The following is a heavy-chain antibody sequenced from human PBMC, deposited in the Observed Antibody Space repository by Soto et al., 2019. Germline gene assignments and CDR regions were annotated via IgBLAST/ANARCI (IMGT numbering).Heavy chain of an antibody. D-gene: IGHD5-18*01. CDR2: ILYDGSNQ. V-gene: IGHV3-30-3*01. CDR3: ARDSGYSFAHHFDY. J-gene: IGHJ4*02. CDR1: GFTFSSHS. Sequence: GGSLRLSCAASGFTFSSHSMHWVRQAPGKGLEWLSLILYDGSNQYYADSVKGRFTISRDNSKNTLWLQMNSLRPEDTAVYYCARDSGYSFAHHFDYWGQGILVTVSS.